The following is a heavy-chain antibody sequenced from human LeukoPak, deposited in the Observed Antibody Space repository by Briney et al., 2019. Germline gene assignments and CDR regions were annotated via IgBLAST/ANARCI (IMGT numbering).Heavy chain of an antibody. Sequence: SETLSLTCTVSGGSISSSSYYWGWIRQPPGKGLEWIGSIYYSGSTYYNPSLKSRVTISVDTSKNQYSLKLSSVTAADTALYYCARQTMTHPTFDYWGQGTLVTVSS. J-gene: IGHJ4*02. D-gene: IGHD1/OR15-1a*01. CDR2: IYYSGST. CDR1: GGSISSSSYY. CDR3: ARQTMTHPTFDY. V-gene: IGHV4-39*01.